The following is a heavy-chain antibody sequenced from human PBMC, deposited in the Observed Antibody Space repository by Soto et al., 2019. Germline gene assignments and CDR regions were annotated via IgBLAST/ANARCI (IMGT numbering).Heavy chain of an antibody. CDR2: IWYDGSNK. CDR1: GFTFSSYG. D-gene: IGHD2-15*01. J-gene: IGHJ6*02. CDR3: ARPGHPRYCSGGSCYSPLYGMDV. V-gene: IGHV3-33*01. Sequence: GGSLRLSCAASGFTFSSYGMHWVRQAPGRGLEWVAVIWYDGSNKYYADSVKGRFTISRDNSKNTPYLQMNSLRAEDTAVYYCARPGHPRYCSGGSCYSPLYGMDVWGQGTTVTVSS.